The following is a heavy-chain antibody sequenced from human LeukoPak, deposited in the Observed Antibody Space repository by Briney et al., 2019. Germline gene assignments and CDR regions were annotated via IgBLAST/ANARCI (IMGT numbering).Heavy chain of an antibody. CDR2: IYYSGST. CDR3: ARAGRSSGWYGRDYFDY. Sequence: SETLSLTCTVSGGSISSYYWSWIRQPPGEGLEWIGYIYYSGSTNHNPTLKSPVPISVDTSSNQFSLKLSSVTAADTAVYYCARAGRSSGWYGRDYFDYWGQGTLVTVSS. D-gene: IGHD6-19*01. J-gene: IGHJ4*02. CDR1: GGSISSYY. V-gene: IGHV4-59*01.